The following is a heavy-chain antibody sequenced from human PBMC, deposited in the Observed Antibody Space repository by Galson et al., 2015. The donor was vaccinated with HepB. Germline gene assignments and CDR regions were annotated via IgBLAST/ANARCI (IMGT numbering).Heavy chain of an antibody. J-gene: IGHJ6*02. V-gene: IGHV2-70*01. CDR2: IDWDDDK. D-gene: IGHD2-15*01. CDR3: ARDPVYCSGGSCNGYYYGMDV. Sequence: PALETPTQTLTLTCTFSGFSLSTSGMCVSWIRQPPGKALEWLALIDWDDDKYYRTSLKTRLTISKDSSKNQVVLTLTNMDPVDTATYYCARDPVYCSGGSCNGYYYGMDVWGQGTTVTVSS. CDR1: GFSLSTSGMC.